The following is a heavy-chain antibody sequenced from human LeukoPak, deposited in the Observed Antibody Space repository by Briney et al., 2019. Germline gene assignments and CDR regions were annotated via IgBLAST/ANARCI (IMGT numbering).Heavy chain of an antibody. D-gene: IGHD5-12*01. Sequence: SETLSLTCTVSGDFISSNDYYWGWIRQPPGKGLEWIGTIYYSGSTSYNPSLKSRVTISVDTSKNQFSLKLSSVTAADTAVYYCARLPTITFFDYWGQGTLVTVSS. CDR3: ARLPTITFFDY. V-gene: IGHV4-39*01. CDR2: IYYSGST. CDR1: GDFISSNDYY. J-gene: IGHJ4*02.